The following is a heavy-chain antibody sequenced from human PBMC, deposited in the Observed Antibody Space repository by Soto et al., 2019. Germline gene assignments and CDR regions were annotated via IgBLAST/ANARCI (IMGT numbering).Heavy chain of an antibody. D-gene: IGHD1-26*01. V-gene: IGHV1-18*01. CDR2: ISTYNGDT. CDR1: GYTFTTSG. CDR3: ARQGSWPYYYDGLDV. Sequence: QVQLVQSGPEVKKPGASVKVSCEASGYTFTTSGISWVRQAPGQGLEWMGWISTYNGDTNSAQKFQVKVTMTADTSTGTVYMELMSLKSDDTAVYYCARQGSWPYYYDGLDVWGQGTTVTVS. J-gene: IGHJ6*02.